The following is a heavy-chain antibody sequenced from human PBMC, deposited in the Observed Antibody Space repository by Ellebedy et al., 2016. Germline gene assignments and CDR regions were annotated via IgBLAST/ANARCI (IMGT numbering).Heavy chain of an antibody. J-gene: IGHJ4*02. V-gene: IGHV4-61*01. CDR1: GGSVSSGSYY. CDR2: IYYSGST. Sequence: SETLSLTCTVSGGSVSSGSYYWSWIRQPPGKGLEWIGYIYYSGSTNYNPSLKSRVTISVDTSKNQFSLKLSSVTAADTAVYYCAREWVSGLLGGGVDYWGQGTLVTVSS. D-gene: IGHD2-15*01. CDR3: AREWVSGLLGGGVDY.